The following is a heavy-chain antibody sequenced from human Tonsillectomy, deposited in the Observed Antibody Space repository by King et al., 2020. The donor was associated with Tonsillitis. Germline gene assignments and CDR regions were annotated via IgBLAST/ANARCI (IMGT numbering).Heavy chain of an antibody. D-gene: IGHD5-18*01. CDR1: GFTFSNYW. V-gene: IGHV3-7*03. J-gene: IGHJ6*02. Sequence: VQLVESGGGLVQRGGSLRLSCAASGFTFSNYWMSWVRQAPGKGLEGVANIKQDGSEKYYVDSVKGRFTISRDNAKNSLYLQMNSLRVDDTAVYYCARADTVMGNRYYGMDVWGQGTTVTVSS. CDR2: IKQDGSEK. CDR3: ARADTVMGNRYYGMDV.